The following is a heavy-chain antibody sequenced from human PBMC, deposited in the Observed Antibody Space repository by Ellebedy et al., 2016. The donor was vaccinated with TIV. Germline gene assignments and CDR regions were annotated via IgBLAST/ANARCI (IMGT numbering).Heavy chain of an antibody. V-gene: IGHV4-39*01. Sequence: MPSETLSLTCTVSGGSISSSSYYWGWIRQPPGKGLEWIGSIYYSGSTYYNPSLKSRVTISVDTSKNQFSLKLTSVTAADTAVYYCASRESTVTTGASMGFDPWGQGTLVTVSS. CDR3: ASRESTVTTGASMGFDP. CDR2: IYYSGST. CDR1: GGSISSSSYY. D-gene: IGHD4-17*01. J-gene: IGHJ5*02.